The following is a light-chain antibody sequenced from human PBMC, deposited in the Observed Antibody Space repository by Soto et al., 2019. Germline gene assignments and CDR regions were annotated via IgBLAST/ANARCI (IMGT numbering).Light chain of an antibody. CDR3: QQYKKWPLT. V-gene: IGKV3-15*01. Sequence: EIVMTQSPATLSVSPGERATLSCRASQSVSSNLAWYQQRPGQAPRLLIYGTSTRATGIPARFSGSGSGTEFTLTISSLQSEDFAVYHCQQYKKWPLTVGQGTKVEIK. CDR1: QSVSSN. CDR2: GTS. J-gene: IGKJ1*01.